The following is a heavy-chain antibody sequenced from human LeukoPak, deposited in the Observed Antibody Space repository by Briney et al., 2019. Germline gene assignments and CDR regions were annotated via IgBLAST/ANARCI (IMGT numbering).Heavy chain of an antibody. CDR1: GGSISSGDYY. J-gene: IGHJ4*02. CDR3: VTRRKSTLAN. V-gene: IGHV4-30-4*08. CDR2: IYYSGST. Sequence: PSETLSLTCTVSGGSISSGDYYWSWIRQPPGKGLEWIGYIYYSGSTYYNPSLKSRVTISVDTSKNQFSLNLRSVTAADTAVYYCVTRRKSTLANWGQGTLVTVSS. D-gene: IGHD4-23*01.